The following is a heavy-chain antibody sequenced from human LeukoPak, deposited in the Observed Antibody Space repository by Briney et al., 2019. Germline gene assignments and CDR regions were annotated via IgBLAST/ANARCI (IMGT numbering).Heavy chain of an antibody. CDR2: INHSGST. Sequence: PSETLSLTCAVYGGSFSGYYWSWIRQPPGKGLEWIGEINHSGSTNYNPSLKSRVTISVDTSKNQFSLKLSSVTAADTAVYYYARGYSYGYYFDYWGQGTLVTVSS. V-gene: IGHV4-34*01. D-gene: IGHD5-18*01. CDR1: GGSFSGYY. CDR3: ARGYSYGYYFDY. J-gene: IGHJ4*02.